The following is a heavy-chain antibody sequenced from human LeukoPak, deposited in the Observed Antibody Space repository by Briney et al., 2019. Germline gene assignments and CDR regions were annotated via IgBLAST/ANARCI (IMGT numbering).Heavy chain of an antibody. CDR3: ASVYKHGMDV. CDR1: GYTFNNHY. CDR2: INPSGGST. V-gene: IGHV1-46*02. J-gene: IGHJ6*02. D-gene: IGHD5-24*01. Sequence: ASVNVSCKASGYTFNNHYMYWVRQAPGQGLEWMGVINPSGGSTSHAQKFQGRVTMTRDTSASTVYMELSSLRSEDTAVYYCASVYKHGMDVWGQGTTVTVSS.